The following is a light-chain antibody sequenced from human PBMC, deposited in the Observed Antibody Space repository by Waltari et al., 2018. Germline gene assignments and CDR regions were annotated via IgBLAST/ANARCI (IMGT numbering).Light chain of an antibody. V-gene: IGKV4-1*01. CDR1: PSVWASSTNKNY. J-gene: IGKJ4*01. CDR3: HQYYRLPLT. CDR2: WAS. Sequence: DIVMTQSPDSLAVSLGEWAHINCKSWPSVWASSTNKNYLAWYQQKPGQPPKLLISWASTRESGVPDRFSGSGSGTDFTLTISSLQAEDVAVYYCHQYYRLPLTFGGGTKVEIK.